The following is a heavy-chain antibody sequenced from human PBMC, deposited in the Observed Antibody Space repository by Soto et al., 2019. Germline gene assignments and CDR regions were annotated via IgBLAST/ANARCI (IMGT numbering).Heavy chain of an antibody. D-gene: IGHD6-19*01. V-gene: IGHV5-51*01. J-gene: IGHJ3*02. CDR3: ARPPWGRIAVAGRDAFDI. Sequence: GESLKISCKGSGYSFTSYWIGWVRQMPGKGLEWMGIIYPGDSDTGYSPSFQGQVTISADKSISTAYLQWSSLKASDTAMYYCARPPWGRIAVAGRDAFDIWGQGTMVTVSS. CDR1: GYSFTSYW. CDR2: IYPGDSDT.